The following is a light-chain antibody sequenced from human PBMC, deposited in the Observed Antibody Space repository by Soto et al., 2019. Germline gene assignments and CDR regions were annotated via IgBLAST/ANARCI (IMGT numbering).Light chain of an antibody. Sequence: QSVVTQPPSASGTPGQRVTISCSGSNSNIGGNTVIWYQQLPGTAPKLLIYSNHKRPSGVPDRISCSKSGTSASLAISGLQYEDEADYYCAAWDDSMSAWVFGGGTKLTVL. CDR3: AAWDDSMSAWV. CDR2: SNH. J-gene: IGLJ3*02. CDR1: NSNIGGNT. V-gene: IGLV1-44*01.